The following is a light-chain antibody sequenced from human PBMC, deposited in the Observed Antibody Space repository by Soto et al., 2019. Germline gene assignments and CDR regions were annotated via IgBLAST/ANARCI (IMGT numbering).Light chain of an antibody. V-gene: IGLV1-40*01. J-gene: IGLJ1*01. CDR2: YNN. CDR3: SSFTRSITYV. CDR1: NSNIGAGYD. Sequence: QSVLTQPPSVSGAPGQRVTISCTGSNSNIGAGYDVHWYQQLPGTAPKLLIYYNNIRPSGVPDRFSGSKSGTSASLAITGLQAEDEADYYCSSFTRSITYVFGTGTKVTVL.